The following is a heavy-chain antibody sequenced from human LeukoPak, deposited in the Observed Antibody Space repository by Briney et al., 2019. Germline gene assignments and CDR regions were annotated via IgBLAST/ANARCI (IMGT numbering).Heavy chain of an antibody. CDR2: ISASGGDS. CDR1: GFTFSSSA. J-gene: IGHJ4*02. D-gene: IGHD1-26*01. Sequence: GGSLRLSCAASGFTFSSSAMTWVRQAPGKGLEWVSAISASGGDSLYSDSVKGRFSISRDNSKNTLYLQMNTLRAEDTAVYFCTKGGSYAPLDYWGQGTLVTVSS. V-gene: IGHV3-23*01. CDR3: TKGGSYAPLDY.